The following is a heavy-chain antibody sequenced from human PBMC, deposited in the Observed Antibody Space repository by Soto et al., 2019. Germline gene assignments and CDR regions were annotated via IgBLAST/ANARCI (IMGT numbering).Heavy chain of an antibody. CDR1: GFTLSSYS. D-gene: IGHD6-25*01. V-gene: IGHV3-21*01. CDR3: AKEGAAAPFDP. J-gene: IGHJ5*02. CDR2: IGSTSTYI. Sequence: VGSLRLSCAASGFTLSSYSMNWVRQAPGKGLEWVSSIGSTSTYINYADSVKGRFTVSRDNAKNSLHLQMDSLRAEDTAVYYCAKEGAAAPFDPWGQGTLVTVSS.